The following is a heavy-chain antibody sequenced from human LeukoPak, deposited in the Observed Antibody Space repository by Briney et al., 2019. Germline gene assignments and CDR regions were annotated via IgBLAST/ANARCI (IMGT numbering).Heavy chain of an antibody. V-gene: IGHV3-53*01. J-gene: IGHJ5*02. CDR2: IYSGGST. CDR1: GFTVSSNY. D-gene: IGHD5-18*01. CDR3: ARDRPGTAMATGWFDP. Sequence: PGGSLRLSCAASGFTVSSNYMSWVRQAPGKGLEWVSVIYSGGSTYYADSVKGRFTISRDNSKNTLYLQMNSLRAEDTAVYYCARDRPGTAMATGWFDPWGQGTLVTVSS.